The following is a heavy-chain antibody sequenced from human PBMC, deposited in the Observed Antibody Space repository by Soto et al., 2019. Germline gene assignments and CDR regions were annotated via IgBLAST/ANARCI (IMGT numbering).Heavy chain of an antibody. CDR1: EYSFSSYW. CDR2: IYPGDSDT. Sequence: PGESLKIGYKGGEYSFSSYWLGLGRQMPRKGLEWMGIIYPGDSDTRYSPSFQGQVTITADKSISTAYLQWSSLKASDTAMYYCARSALPVAGTAVDYWGQGTLVTVSS. V-gene: IGHV5-51*03. D-gene: IGHD6-19*01. CDR3: ARSALPVAGTAVDY. J-gene: IGHJ4*02.